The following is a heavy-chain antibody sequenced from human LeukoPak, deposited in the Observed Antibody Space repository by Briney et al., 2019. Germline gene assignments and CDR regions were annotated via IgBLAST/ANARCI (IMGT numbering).Heavy chain of an antibody. J-gene: IGHJ5*02. CDR2: IYYGGST. CDR1: GGSISSGGYY. D-gene: IGHD3-10*01. CDR3: ASGYYGSGSYLNWFDP. Sequence: SETLSLTCTVSGGSISSGGYYWSWIRQHPGKGLEWIGYIYYGGSTYYNPSLKSRVTISVDTSKNQFSLKLSSVTAADTAVYYCASGYYGSGSYLNWFDPWGQGTLVTVSS. V-gene: IGHV4-31*03.